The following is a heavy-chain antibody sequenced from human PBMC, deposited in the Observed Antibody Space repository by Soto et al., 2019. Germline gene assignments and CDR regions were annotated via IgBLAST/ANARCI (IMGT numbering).Heavy chain of an antibody. V-gene: IGHV3-30*18. CDR1: GFTFSDYA. Sequence: GSLRLSCAASGFTFSDYAMHWVRQAPGKGLEWVAVISYDGSSKYNADSVEGRFTISRDNSKNTLDLQMNSLRADDTAVYYCAKDARGSSINWFDPWGQGTLVTV. J-gene: IGHJ5*02. D-gene: IGHD1-26*01. CDR2: ISYDGSSK. CDR3: AKDARGSSINWFDP.